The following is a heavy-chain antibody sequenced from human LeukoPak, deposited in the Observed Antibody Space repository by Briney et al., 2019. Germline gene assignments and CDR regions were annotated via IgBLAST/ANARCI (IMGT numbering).Heavy chain of an antibody. D-gene: IGHD3-22*01. Sequence: GGSLRLSCAASGFTFDDYAMHWVRQAPGKGLEWVSLISGDGGSTYYVDSVKGRFTISRDNSKNSLYLQMNSLRTEDTALYYCAKDQFRTYYYDSGGENWFDPWGQGTLVTVSS. CDR3: AKDQFRTYYYDSGGENWFDP. V-gene: IGHV3-43*02. J-gene: IGHJ5*02. CDR1: GFTFDDYA. CDR2: ISGDGGST.